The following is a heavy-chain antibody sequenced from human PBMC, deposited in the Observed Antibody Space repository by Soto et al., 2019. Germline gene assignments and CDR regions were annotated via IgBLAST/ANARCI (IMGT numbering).Heavy chain of an antibody. D-gene: IGHD3-22*01. J-gene: IGHJ4*02. V-gene: IGHV3-23*01. CDR3: CNGDSSGPMDH. CDR2: ISGSGGST. CDR1: GFTFSSYA. Sequence: GGSLRLSCAASGFTFSSYAMSWVRQAPGKGLEWVSAISGSGGSTYYADSVKGRFTISRDNSKNTLYLQMNSLRAEDTAVYYFCNGDSSGPMDHWGQGTLVTVSS.